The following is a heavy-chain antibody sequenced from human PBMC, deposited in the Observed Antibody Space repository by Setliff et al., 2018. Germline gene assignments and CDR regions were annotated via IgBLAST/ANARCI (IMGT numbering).Heavy chain of an antibody. J-gene: IGHJ4*02. D-gene: IGHD2-15*01. V-gene: IGHV3-74*01. Sequence: PGGSLRLSCAASGFTLSSYGMHWVRQAPGKGLVWISRINSDGSSTSYADSVKGRFTNSRDNAKNTLYLQMNSLRPEDTAVYYCARTCSGSGCYAGLESWGQGTPVTVSS. CDR3: ARTCSGSGCYAGLES. CDR1: GFTLSSYG. CDR2: INSDGSST.